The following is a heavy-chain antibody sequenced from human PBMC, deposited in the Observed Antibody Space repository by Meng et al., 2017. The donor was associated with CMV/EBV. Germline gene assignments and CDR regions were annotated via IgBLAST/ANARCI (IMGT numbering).Heavy chain of an antibody. CDR2: ISSSSSYI. CDR3: ARDYPLRSYVGYGMDV. J-gene: IGHJ6*02. CDR1: GFTFSSYS. V-gene: IGHV3-21*01. D-gene: IGHD3-3*01. Sequence: GESLKISCAASGFTFSSYSMNWVRPAPGKGLEWVSSISSSSSYIYYADSVKGRFTISRDNAKNSLYLQMNSLRAEDTAVYYCARDYPLRSYVGYGMDVWGQGTTVTVSS.